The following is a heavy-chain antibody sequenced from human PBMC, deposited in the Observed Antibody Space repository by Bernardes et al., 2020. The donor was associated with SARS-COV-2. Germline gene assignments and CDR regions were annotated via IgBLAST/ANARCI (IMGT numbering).Heavy chain of an antibody. Sequence: GGSRSLSCVASGFSFKDYWMTWVRQAPGKGLEWLANIKEDGSEKNYVDSLKGRFTISRDNPKQSLYLQIDNLRAEDTAVYYCARVGARITIVRGVTVKGFYYFDSWGQGTRVTVSS. CDR2: IKEDGSEK. J-gene: IGHJ4*02. CDR3: ARVGARITIVRGVTVKGFYYFDS. V-gene: IGHV3-7*03. D-gene: IGHD3-10*01. CDR1: GFSFKDYW.